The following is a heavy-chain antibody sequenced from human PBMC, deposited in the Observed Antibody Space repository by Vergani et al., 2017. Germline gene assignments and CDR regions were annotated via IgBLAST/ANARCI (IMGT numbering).Heavy chain of an antibody. Sequence: QVQLVESGGGVVQPGRSLRLSCAASGFTFSTYDMHWVRQAPGKGLEWVAVISYDGSYKYYADSVKDRFTISRDNSKNTLYLQINSLRAEDTAVYYCAKVPGNTKTYFDYWDQGTLVTVSS. V-gene: IGHV3-30*18. CDR3: AKVPGNTKTYFDY. D-gene: IGHD2-2*01. CDR1: GFTFSTYD. J-gene: IGHJ4*02. CDR2: ISYDGSYK.